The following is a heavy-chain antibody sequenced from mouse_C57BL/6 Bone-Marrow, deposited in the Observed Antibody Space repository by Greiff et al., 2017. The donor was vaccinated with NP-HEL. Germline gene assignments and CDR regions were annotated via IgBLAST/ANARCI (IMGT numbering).Heavy chain of an antibody. Sequence: VQLKESGAELVRPGSSVKMSCKTSGYTFTSYGINWVKQRPGQGLEWIGYIYSGNGYTEYNEKFKGKATLTSDTSSSTAYMQLSSLTSEDSAIYFCAIGRYFDYWGQGTTLTVSS. CDR3: AIGRYFDY. V-gene: IGHV1-58*01. CDR2: IYSGNGYT. J-gene: IGHJ2*01. CDR1: GYTFTSYG. D-gene: IGHD3-3*01.